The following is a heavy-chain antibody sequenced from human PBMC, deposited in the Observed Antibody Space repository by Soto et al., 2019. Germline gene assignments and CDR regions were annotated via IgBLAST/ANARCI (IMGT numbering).Heavy chain of an antibody. Sequence: GGSLRLSCAASGFTFSSYGMHWVRQAPGKGLEWVAVIWYDGSNKYYADSVKGRFTISRDNSKNTLYLKMNSLRAEDTAVYYCARDITKGGGNSPDYYYYGMDVWGQGTTVTVSS. V-gene: IGHV3-33*01. CDR2: IWYDGSNK. CDR3: ARDITKGGGNSPDYYYYGMDV. J-gene: IGHJ6*02. D-gene: IGHD1-20*01. CDR1: GFTFSSYG.